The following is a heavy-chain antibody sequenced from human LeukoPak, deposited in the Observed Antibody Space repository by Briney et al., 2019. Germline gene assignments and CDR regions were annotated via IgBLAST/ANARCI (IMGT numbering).Heavy chain of an antibody. V-gene: IGHV3-33*06. D-gene: IGHD4-11*01. Sequence: PGGSLRLSCATSGFIFSHYAMHWVRQAPGKGLEWVAVIWSDSTNKYYSDAVKGRFAISRDDPSKMVYLQMNSLRVEDTAVYYCAKDIQRGFDYTNSLDYWGQGILATVSS. CDR3: AKDIQRGFDYTNSLDY. CDR1: GFIFSHYA. CDR2: IWSDSTNK. J-gene: IGHJ4*02.